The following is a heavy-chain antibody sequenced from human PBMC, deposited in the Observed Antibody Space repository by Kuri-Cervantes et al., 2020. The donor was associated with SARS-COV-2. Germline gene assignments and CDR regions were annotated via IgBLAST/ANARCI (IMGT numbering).Heavy chain of an antibody. Sequence: GESLKISCAASGFTFSDYYMSWIRQAPGKGLEWVSYISSSGSTIYYADSVKGRLTISRDNAKNSLYLQMNSLRAEDTAVYYCARGGTGIAAAGTGPLNSWGQGTLVTVSS. D-gene: IGHD6-13*01. J-gene: IGHJ4*02. CDR3: ARGGTGIAAAGTGPLNS. V-gene: IGHV3-11*04. CDR1: GFTFSDYY. CDR2: ISSSGSTI.